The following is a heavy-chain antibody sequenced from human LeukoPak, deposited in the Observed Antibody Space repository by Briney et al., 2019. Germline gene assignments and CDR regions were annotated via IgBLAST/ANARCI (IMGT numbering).Heavy chain of an antibody. CDR1: RFTFSNYE. CDR2: ISSSGNNI. J-gene: IGHJ4*02. V-gene: IGHV3-48*03. Sequence: GGSLRLSCAASRFTFSNYEMNWVRQAPGKGLEWVSYISSSGNNIYYADSVKGRFAISRDNAKNSLYLQMNSLRAEDTAVYYCARSVDYWGQGTLVTVSS. CDR3: ARSVDY.